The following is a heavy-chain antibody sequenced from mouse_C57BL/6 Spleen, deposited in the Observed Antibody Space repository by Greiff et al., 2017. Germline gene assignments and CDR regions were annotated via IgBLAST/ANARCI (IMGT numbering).Heavy chain of an antibody. J-gene: IGHJ4*01. CDR1: GYAFSSYW. CDR3: ARSGYSSMDY. D-gene: IGHD3-1*01. V-gene: IGHV1-80*01. CDR2: IYPGDGDT. Sequence: VQRVESGAELVKPGASVKISCKASGYAFSSYWMNWVKQRPGKGLEWIGQIYPGDGDTNYNGKFKGKATLTADKSSSTAYMQLSSLTSEDAAVYFCARSGYSSMDYWGQGTSVTVSS.